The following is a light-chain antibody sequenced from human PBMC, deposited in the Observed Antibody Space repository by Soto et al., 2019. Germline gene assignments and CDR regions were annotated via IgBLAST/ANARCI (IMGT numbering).Light chain of an antibody. Sequence: DIQMTQSPATLSASVGDRVTITCRASQRVDRWLAWYQQKPGQAPKLLISDASTLESGVPSRFSGSGSVTEFTLTISSLQPEDSATYYCLQHNSYPLTFGGGTKVDNK. J-gene: IGKJ4*01. CDR2: DAS. CDR1: QRVDRW. V-gene: IGKV1-5*01. CDR3: LQHNSYPLT.